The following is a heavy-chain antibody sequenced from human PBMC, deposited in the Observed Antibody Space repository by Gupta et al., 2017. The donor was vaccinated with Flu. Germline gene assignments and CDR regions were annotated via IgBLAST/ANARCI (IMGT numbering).Heavy chain of an antibody. Sequence: EVQLVESGGGLVQPGGSLRLSCAASGFTLSSYDMSWVRQAPGRGLEWGSCISSSAVTYYGDPVRGRFTISRDNAKNSLYLQMSSLRDEDTDVYYCARGHWANWGQGTLVTVSS. CDR3: ARGHWAN. V-gene: IGHV3-48*03. J-gene: IGHJ4*02. CDR1: GFTLSSYD. D-gene: IGHD3-16*01. CDR2: ISSSAVT.